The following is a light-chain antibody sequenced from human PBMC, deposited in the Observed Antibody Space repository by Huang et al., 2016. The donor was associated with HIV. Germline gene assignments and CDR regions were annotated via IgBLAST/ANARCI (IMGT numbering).Light chain of an antibody. J-gene: IGKJ5*01. Sequence: EIVMTQSPATLSVSPGERTTLSCRASQSVSTKLAWYQQQPDQAPRLRIQGASTRATGIPGRFSGSGSWTEFTLTISSLQSEDFAVYYCQQYNNWPLTFGQGTRLEIK. CDR2: GAS. CDR3: QQYNNWPLT. V-gene: IGKV3-15*01. CDR1: QSVSTK.